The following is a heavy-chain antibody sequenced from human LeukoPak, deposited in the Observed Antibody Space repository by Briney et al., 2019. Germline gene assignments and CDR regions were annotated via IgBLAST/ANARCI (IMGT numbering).Heavy chain of an antibody. D-gene: IGHD3-3*01. CDR3: AKDPAFGVVTPFDY. V-gene: IGHV3-48*01. Sequence: GGSLRLSCAASGFTFSSYSMNWVRQAPGKGLEWVSYISSSSSTIYYADSVKGRFTISRDNSKNTLYLQMNSLRAEDTAVYYCAKDPAFGVVTPFDYWGQGTLVTVSS. CDR2: ISSSSSTI. CDR1: GFTFSSYS. J-gene: IGHJ4*02.